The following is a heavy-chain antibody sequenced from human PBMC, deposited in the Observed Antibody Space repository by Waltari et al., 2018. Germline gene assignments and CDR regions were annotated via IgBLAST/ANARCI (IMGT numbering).Heavy chain of an antibody. CDR2: IIPIFGTA. Sequence: QVQLVQSGAEVKKPGSSVKVSCKASGGTFSSYAIRRVLLATGQGLGWMGGIIPIFGTANYAQKFQGRVTITADESTSTAYMELSSLRSEDTAVYYCARVVGDSSGYQLDYFDYWGQGTLVTVSS. V-gene: IGHV1-69*01. CDR1: GGTFSSYA. CDR3: ARVVGDSSGYQLDYFDY. D-gene: IGHD3-22*01. J-gene: IGHJ4*02.